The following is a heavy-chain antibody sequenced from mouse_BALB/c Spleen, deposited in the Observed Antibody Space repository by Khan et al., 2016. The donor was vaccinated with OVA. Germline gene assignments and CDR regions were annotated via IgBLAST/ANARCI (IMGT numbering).Heavy chain of an antibody. CDR3: ARGGGGNRFAY. CDR2: ISTYYGDA. V-gene: IGHV1S137*01. CDR1: GYTFTDFT. J-gene: IGHJ3*01. Sequence: QVQLKQSGAELVRPGVSVKISCKGSGYTFTDFTLHWVKQSHAMSLEWIGVISTYYGDATYNQRFKDKATMTVDKSSSTAYMELARLTSEASAIYSVARGGGGNRFAYWGQGTLVTVSA.